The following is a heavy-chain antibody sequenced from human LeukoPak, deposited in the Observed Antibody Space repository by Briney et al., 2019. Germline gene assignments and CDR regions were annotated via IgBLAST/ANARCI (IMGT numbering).Heavy chain of an antibody. CDR2: IYHSGST. Sequence: SETLSLTCAVYGGSFSGYYWSWIRQPPGKGLEWIGEIYHSGSTNYNPSLKSRVTISVDKSKNQFSLKLSSVTAADTAVYYCARGSSGYYSAYYYYYMDVWGKGTTVTISS. V-gene: IGHV4-34*01. D-gene: IGHD3-22*01. J-gene: IGHJ6*03. CDR3: ARGSSGYYSAYYYYYMDV. CDR1: GGSFSGYY.